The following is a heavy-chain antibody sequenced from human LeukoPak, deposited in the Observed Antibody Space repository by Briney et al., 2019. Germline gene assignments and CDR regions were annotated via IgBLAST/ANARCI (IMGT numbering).Heavy chain of an antibody. CDR1: GYTFTGYY. V-gene: IGHV1-2*02. CDR2: INPSSGGT. Sequence: ASVKVSCKASGYTFTGYYMHWVRQAPGQGLEWMGWINPSSGGTNYAQNFQGRVTMTRDKSISTAYMELSRLRSDDTAVYYCARVVATIPSSPFDYWGQGTLVTVSS. J-gene: IGHJ4*02. CDR3: ARVVATIPSSPFDY. D-gene: IGHD5-12*01.